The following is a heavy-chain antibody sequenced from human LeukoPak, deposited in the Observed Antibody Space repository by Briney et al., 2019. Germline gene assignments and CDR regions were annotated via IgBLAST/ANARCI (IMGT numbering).Heavy chain of an antibody. CDR2: ISYDGSNK. CDR3: ARDWGSSGFHDAFDI. CDR1: GFTFSSYA. D-gene: IGHD3-22*01. V-gene: IGHV3-30-3*01. J-gene: IGHJ3*02. Sequence: GGSLRLSRAASGFTFSSYAMHWVRQAPGKGLEWVAVISYDGSNKYYADSVKGRFTISRDNSKNTLYLQMNSLRAEDTAVYYCARDWGSSGFHDAFDIWGQGTMVTVSS.